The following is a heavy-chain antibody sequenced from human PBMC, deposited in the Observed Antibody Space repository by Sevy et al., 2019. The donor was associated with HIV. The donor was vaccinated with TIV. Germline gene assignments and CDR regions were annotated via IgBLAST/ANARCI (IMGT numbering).Heavy chain of an antibody. CDR2: IKQDGSEK. CDR3: ARDLDYDSSGYYSEYYFDY. J-gene: IGHJ4*02. V-gene: IGHV3-7*03. D-gene: IGHD3-22*01. CDR1: GFTFSSYW. Sequence: GGSLRLPCAASGFTFSSYWMSWVCQAPGKGLEWVANIKQDGSEKYYVDSVKGRFTISRDNAKNSLYLQMNSLRAEDTAVYYCARDLDYDSSGYYSEYYFDYWGQGTLVTVSS.